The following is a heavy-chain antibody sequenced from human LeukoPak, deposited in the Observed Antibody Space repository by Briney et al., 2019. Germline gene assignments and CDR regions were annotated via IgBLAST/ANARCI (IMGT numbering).Heavy chain of an antibody. D-gene: IGHD6-6*01. J-gene: IGHJ6*03. CDR2: IYYSGST. V-gene: IGHV4-59*12. CDR3: ARAKQVAYYYYYMDV. Sequence: SETLSLTCTVSGGSISTYYWTWIRQPPGKGLEWIGYIYYSGSTDYSGTTNYNPSLKSRVTMSVDTSKNQFSLKLSSVTAADTAVYYCARAKQVAYYYYYMDVWGKGTTVTVSS. CDR1: GGSISTYY.